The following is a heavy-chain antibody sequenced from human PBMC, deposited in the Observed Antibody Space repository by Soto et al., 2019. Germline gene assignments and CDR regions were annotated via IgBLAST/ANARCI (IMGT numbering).Heavy chain of an antibody. CDR3: ARVGYCSGGRCYRGHDY. D-gene: IGHD2-15*01. CDR1: GFTFSGSW. J-gene: IGHJ4*02. CDR2: IKDDGSEK. Sequence: EVQLVESGGGLVQPGGSLRLSCAASGFTFSGSWMTWAHQAPGKGLEWVAQIKDDGSEKFYVDSVRGRFTISRDNADNLLYMQMNSLRAEDTAVEFCARVGYCSGGRCYRGHDYWGQGPGVSVSS. V-gene: IGHV3-7*01.